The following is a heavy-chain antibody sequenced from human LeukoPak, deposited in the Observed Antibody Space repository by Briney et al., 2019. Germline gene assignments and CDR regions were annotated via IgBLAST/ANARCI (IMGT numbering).Heavy chain of an antibody. Sequence: PGGSLRLSCSASGFWFSDYDMNWVRQAPGKGLEWVSSISYLSSHVYYGDSVKGRFSISRDNAKNSLYLQMNSLGAEDTAIYYCGRAFPPLRTSSAGDLWGQGILVTVSS. CDR1: GFWFSDYD. D-gene: IGHD3-16*01. CDR3: GRAFPPLRTSSAGDL. J-gene: IGHJ4*02. V-gene: IGHV3-21*01. CDR2: ISYLSSHV.